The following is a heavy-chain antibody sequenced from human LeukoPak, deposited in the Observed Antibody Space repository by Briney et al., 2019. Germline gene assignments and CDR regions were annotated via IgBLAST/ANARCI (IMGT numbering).Heavy chain of an antibody. Sequence: PSETLSLTCAVYGGSFSGYYWSWIRQPPGKGLEWIGEINHSGSTNYNPPLKSRVTISVDTSRNQFSLKLSSVTAADTAVYYCAITYYDILTGYHSEIMDVWGKGTTVTVSS. CDR1: GGSFSGYY. CDR2: INHSGST. CDR3: AITYYDILTGYHSEIMDV. V-gene: IGHV4-34*01. D-gene: IGHD3-9*01. J-gene: IGHJ6*04.